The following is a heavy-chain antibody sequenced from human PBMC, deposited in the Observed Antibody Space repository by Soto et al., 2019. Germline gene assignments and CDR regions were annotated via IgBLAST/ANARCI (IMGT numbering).Heavy chain of an antibody. CDR2: ISGSGGST. CDR1: GFTFSSYA. V-gene: IGHV3-23*01. J-gene: IGHJ6*02. CDR3: AKALSITMIVVVINPYYGMDV. D-gene: IGHD3-22*01. Sequence: GGSLRLSCAASGFTFSSYAMSWVRQAPGKGLEWVSAISGSGGSTYYADSVKGGFTISRDNSKNTPYLQMNSLRAEDTAVYYCAKALSITMIVVVINPYYGMDVWGQGTTVTVSS.